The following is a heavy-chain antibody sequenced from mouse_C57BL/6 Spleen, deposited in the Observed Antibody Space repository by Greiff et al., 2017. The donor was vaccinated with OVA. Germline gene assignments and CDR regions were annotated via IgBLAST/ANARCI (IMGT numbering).Heavy chain of an antibody. CDR3: ARRTYYSNSYYFDY. D-gene: IGHD2-5*01. CDR1: GYAFTNYL. CDR2: INPGSGGT. Sequence: VKLMESGAELVRPGTSVKVSCKASGYAFTNYLIEWVKQRPGQGLEWIGVINPGSGGTNYNEKFKGKATLTADKSSSTAYMQLSSLTSEDSAVYVGARRTYYSNSYYFDYWGQGTTLTVSS. J-gene: IGHJ2*01. V-gene: IGHV1-54*01.